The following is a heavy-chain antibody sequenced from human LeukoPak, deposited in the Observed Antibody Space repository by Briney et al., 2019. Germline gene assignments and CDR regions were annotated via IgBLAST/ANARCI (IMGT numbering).Heavy chain of an antibody. Sequence: GGSLRLSCAASGFTFSSYWMSWVRQAPGKGLEWVANIKQDGSEKYYVDSAKGRFTISRDNANNTLYLHMNSLRAEDTAVYYCARDYDSSATLDYWGQGTLVTVSS. CDR1: GFTFSSYW. D-gene: IGHD3-22*01. V-gene: IGHV3-7*01. CDR3: ARDYDSSATLDY. CDR2: IKQDGSEK. J-gene: IGHJ4*02.